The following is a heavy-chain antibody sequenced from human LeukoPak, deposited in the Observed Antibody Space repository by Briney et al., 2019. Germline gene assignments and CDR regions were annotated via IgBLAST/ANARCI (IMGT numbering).Heavy chain of an antibody. V-gene: IGHV4-4*07. D-gene: IGHD1-14*01. CDR2: IYTSGST. Sequence: SETLSLTCTVSGGSISSYYWSWIRQPAGKGLEWIGRIYTSGSTNYNPSLESRVTMSVDTSKNQFSLKLSSVTAADTAVYYCARVYSINYYYYYMDVWGKGTTVTVSS. J-gene: IGHJ6*03. CDR1: GGSISSYY. CDR3: ARVYSINYYYYYMDV.